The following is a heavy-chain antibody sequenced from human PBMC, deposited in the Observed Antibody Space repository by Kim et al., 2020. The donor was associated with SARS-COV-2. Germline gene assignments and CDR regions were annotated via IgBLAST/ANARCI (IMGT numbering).Heavy chain of an antibody. V-gene: IGHV4-39*02. Sequence: SETLSLTCTVSGGSISTNNYYWGWLRQPPGKGLEWIASIYYTGTTFYNPSLRSRVTISVDTSKMHFSLNLDSVTAADTAVYYCARLRYYFETSGHSPDS. J-gene: IGHJ5*01. CDR3: ARLRYYFETSGHSPDS. CDR2: IYYTGTT. D-gene: IGHD3-22*01. CDR1: GGSISTNNYY.